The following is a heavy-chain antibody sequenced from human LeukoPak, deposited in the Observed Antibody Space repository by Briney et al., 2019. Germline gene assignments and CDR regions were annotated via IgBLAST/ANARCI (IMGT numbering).Heavy chain of an antibody. CDR3: ARRLAAAGTSPLDY. V-gene: IGHV4-59*08. CDR2: IYYSGST. Sequence: TSETLSLTCTVSGGSISSYYWSWIRQPPGKGLEWIGYIYYSGSTNYNPSLKSRVTISVDTSKNQFSLKLSSVTAADTAVYYCARRLAAAGTSPLDYWGQGTLATVSS. D-gene: IGHD6-13*01. CDR1: GGSISSYY. J-gene: IGHJ4*02.